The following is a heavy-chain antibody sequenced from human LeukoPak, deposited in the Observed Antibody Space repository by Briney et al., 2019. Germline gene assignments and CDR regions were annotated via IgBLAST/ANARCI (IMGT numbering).Heavy chain of an antibody. Sequence: SETLSLTCTVSGGSISSYYWSWIRQPPGKGLEWIGYIYYSGSTNYNPSLKSRVTISVDTSKNQFSLKLSSVTAADTAVYYCARYYYYYYMGVWGKGTTVTVSS. CDR1: GGSISSYY. J-gene: IGHJ6*03. CDR3: ARYYYYYYMGV. CDR2: IYYSGST. V-gene: IGHV4-59*01.